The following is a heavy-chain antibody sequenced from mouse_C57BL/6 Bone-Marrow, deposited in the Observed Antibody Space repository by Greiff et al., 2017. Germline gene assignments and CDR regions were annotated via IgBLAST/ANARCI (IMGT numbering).Heavy chain of an antibody. CDR1: GYTFTSYW. CDR3: ARGVYYGNYPLYYYAMDY. CDR2: IDPSDSYT. J-gene: IGHJ4*01. D-gene: IGHD2-1*01. V-gene: IGHV1-69*01. Sequence: QVQLQQPGAELVMPGASVKLSCKASGYTFTSYWMHWVKQRPGQGLEWIGEIDPSDSYTNYNQKFKGKSTLTVDTSSSTAYMQLSSLTSEDSAVYYCARGVYYGNYPLYYYAMDYWGQGTSVTVSS.